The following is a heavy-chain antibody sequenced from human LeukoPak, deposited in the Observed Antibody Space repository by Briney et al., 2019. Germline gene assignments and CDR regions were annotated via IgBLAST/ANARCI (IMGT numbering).Heavy chain of an antibody. J-gene: IGHJ4*02. CDR2: INHSGST. CDR1: GGSFSGYY. V-gene: IGHV4-34*01. CDR3: ASRRGRGRFVVVPLDY. Sequence: SETLSLTCAVYGGSFSGYYWSWIRQPSGKGLEWIGEINHSGSTNYNPSLKSRVTISVDTSKNQFSLKLSSVTAADTAVYYCASRRGRGRFVVVPLDYWGQGTLVTVSS. D-gene: IGHD2-2*01.